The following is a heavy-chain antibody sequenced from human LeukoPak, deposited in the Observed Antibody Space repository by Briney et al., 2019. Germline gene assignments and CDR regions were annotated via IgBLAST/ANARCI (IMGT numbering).Heavy chain of an antibody. V-gene: IGHV1-69*01. CDR1: GGTFSSYA. CDR2: IIPIFGTA. J-gene: IGHJ4*02. Sequence: SVKVSCKASGGTFSSYAISWVRQAPGQGLEWMGGIIPIFGTANYAQKFQGRVTITADESTSTAYMELSSLRSEDTAVYYCARDGDIAAAGTRFDYWGQGTLVTVSS. D-gene: IGHD6-13*01. CDR3: ARDGDIAAAGTRFDY.